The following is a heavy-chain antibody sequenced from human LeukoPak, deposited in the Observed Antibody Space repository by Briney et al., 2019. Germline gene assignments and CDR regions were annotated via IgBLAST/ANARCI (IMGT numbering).Heavy chain of an antibody. CDR1: GGTFSSYA. CDR3: ARDGTNHYYGMDV. V-gene: IGHV1-69*05. Sequence: GASVKVSCKASGGTFSSYAISWVRQAPGQGLEWMGGIIPIFGTANYAQKFQGRVTITTDESTSTAYMELSSLRSEDTAVYYCARDGTNHYYGMDVWGQGTTVTVSS. D-gene: IGHD2-8*01. CDR2: IIPIFGTA. J-gene: IGHJ6*02.